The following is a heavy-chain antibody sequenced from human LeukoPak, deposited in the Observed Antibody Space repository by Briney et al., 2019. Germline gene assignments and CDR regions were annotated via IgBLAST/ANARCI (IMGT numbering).Heavy chain of an antibody. CDR3: ASSPRDYFDY. V-gene: IGHV3-30*01. J-gene: IGHJ4*02. Sequence: GGSLRLSCAASGFTFSSYAMHWVRQAPGKGLEWVAVISYDGSNKYYADSVKGRFTISRENSKNTLYLQMNSLRAEDTAVYYCASSPRDYFDYWGQGTLVTVSS. CDR2: ISYDGSNK. CDR1: GFTFSSYA.